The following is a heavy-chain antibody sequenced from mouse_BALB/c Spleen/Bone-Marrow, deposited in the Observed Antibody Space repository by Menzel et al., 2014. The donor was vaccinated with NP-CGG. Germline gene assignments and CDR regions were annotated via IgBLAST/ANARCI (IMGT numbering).Heavy chain of an antibody. CDR3: ASYYRYDRRFAY. CDR2: IDPANGNT. Sequence: VQLQQPGAELVKPGASVKLSCTASGFNIKDTYMHWVKQSPEQGLEWIGRIDPANGNTKYDPKFQGKATITADTSSNTAYLQLSSLTSEDTAVYYCASYYRYDRRFAYWGQGTLVTVSA. CDR1: GFNIKDTY. D-gene: IGHD2-14*01. V-gene: IGHV14-3*02. J-gene: IGHJ3*01.